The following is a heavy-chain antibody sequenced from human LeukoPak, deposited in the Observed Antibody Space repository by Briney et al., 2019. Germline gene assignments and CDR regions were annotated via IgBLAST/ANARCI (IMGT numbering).Heavy chain of an antibody. V-gene: IGHV3-23*01. D-gene: IGHD3-3*01. CDR3: AKDLWGIFGVGQYYFDY. Sequence: PGGSLRLSCAASGFTFDDYAMHWVRQAPGKGLEWVSAISGSGGSTYYADSVKGRFTISRDNSKNTLYLQMNSLRAEDTAVYYCAKDLWGIFGVGQYYFDYWGQGTLVTVSS. CDR1: GFTFDDYA. J-gene: IGHJ4*02. CDR2: ISGSGGST.